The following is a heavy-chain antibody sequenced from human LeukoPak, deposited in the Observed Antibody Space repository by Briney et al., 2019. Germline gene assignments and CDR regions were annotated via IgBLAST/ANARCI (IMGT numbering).Heavy chain of an antibody. CDR1: GFTFSSYG. V-gene: IGHV3-30*02. Sequence: GGSLRLSCAASGFTFSSYGMHWVRQAPGKGLERVAFIRYDGSNKYYADSVKGRFTISRDNSKNTLYLQMNSLRAEDTAVYYCAKTSYCSSTSCPRRYYYYYMDVWGKGTTVTISS. D-gene: IGHD2-2*01. J-gene: IGHJ6*03. CDR2: IRYDGSNK. CDR3: AKTSYCSSTSCPRRYYYYYMDV.